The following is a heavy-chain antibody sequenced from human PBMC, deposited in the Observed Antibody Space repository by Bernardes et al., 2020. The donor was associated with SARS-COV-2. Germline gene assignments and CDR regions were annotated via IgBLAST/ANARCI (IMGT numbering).Heavy chain of an antibody. Sequence: GGSLRLSCAASGFTFSSYAISWVRQAPGKGLEWVSAISGSGGSTYYADSVKGRFTISRDNSKNTLYPQMNSLRAEDTAVYYCAKDIVVVPAATDYYYYYGMDVWGQGTTVTVSS. V-gene: IGHV3-23*01. CDR3: AKDIVVVPAATDYYYYYGMDV. J-gene: IGHJ6*02. CDR2: ISGSGGST. CDR1: GFTFSSYA. D-gene: IGHD2-2*01.